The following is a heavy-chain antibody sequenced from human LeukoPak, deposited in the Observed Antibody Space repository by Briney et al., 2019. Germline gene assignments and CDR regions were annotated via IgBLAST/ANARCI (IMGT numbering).Heavy chain of an antibody. Sequence: QPGGSLRLSCAASGFTFSGYTMNLVRQAPGKGLEWVSYISSSGSTIYYADSVKGRFTISRDKAKNSLYLQMNSLRDEDTAVFYCARGYGYFDYWGQGTLVTVSS. CDR3: ARGYGYFDY. D-gene: IGHD4-17*01. CDR2: ISSSGSTI. V-gene: IGHV3-48*02. CDR1: GFTFSGYT. J-gene: IGHJ4*02.